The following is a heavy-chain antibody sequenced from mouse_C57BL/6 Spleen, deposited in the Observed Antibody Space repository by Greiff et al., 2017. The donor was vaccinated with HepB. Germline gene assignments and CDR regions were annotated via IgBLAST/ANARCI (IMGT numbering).Heavy chain of an antibody. Sequence: VQRVESGPGLVAPSQSLSITCTVSGFSLTSYGVHWVRQPPGKGLEWLVVIWSDGSTTYNSALKSRLSISKDNSKSQVFLKMNSLQTDDTAMYYCARHEYYGSSYSYAMDDWGQGTSVTVSS. J-gene: IGHJ4*01. D-gene: IGHD1-1*01. CDR1: GFSLTSYG. V-gene: IGHV2-6-1*01. CDR2: IWSDGST. CDR3: ARHEYYGSSYSYAMDD.